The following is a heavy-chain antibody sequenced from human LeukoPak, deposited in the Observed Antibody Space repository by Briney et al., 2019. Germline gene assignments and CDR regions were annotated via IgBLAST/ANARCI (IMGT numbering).Heavy chain of an antibody. Sequence: GGSVRLSCAASGFTFNDYAMNWLPHAPGKALEGFSFINSNSRTIYYADSVKGRFTIYRDNAKNSLYLQMDSLRADDTGLYYCARDTWYSNSWLHAFDIWGRGTMVTVSS. CDR1: GFTFNDYA. V-gene: IGHV3-48*01. CDR2: INSNSRTI. CDR3: ARDTWYSNSWLHAFDI. J-gene: IGHJ3*02. D-gene: IGHD6-13*01.